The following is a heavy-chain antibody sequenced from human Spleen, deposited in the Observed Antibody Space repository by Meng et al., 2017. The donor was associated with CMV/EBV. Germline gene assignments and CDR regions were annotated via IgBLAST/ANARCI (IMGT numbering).Heavy chain of an antibody. Sequence: GESLKISCAASGFTFSDYGMFWVRQAPGKGLDWVSFIRCDGGEEYYGDSVTGRFTVSRDNVKNRLYLQMNSLRAEDTAVYYCFGGGMYPGGDYWGQGTLVTVSS. CDR3: FGGGMYPGGDY. D-gene: IGHD1-26*01. V-gene: IGHV3-30*02. J-gene: IGHJ4*02. CDR2: IRCDGGEE. CDR1: GFTFSDYG.